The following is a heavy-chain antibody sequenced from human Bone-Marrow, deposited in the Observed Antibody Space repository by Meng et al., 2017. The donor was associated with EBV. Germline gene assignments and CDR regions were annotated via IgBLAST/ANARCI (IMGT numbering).Heavy chain of an antibody. J-gene: IGHJ4*02. CDR1: GFTFSGSA. CDR3: TRARIAVADTFDY. CDR2: IRSKANSYAT. Sequence: EVQLVESGGGLVQPGGSLKLSCAASGFTFSGSAMHWVRQASGKGLEWVGRIRSKANSYATAYAASVKGRFTISRDDSKNTAYLQMNSLKTEDTAVYYCTRARIAVADTFDYWGQGTLVTVSS. V-gene: IGHV3-73*02. D-gene: IGHD6-19*01.